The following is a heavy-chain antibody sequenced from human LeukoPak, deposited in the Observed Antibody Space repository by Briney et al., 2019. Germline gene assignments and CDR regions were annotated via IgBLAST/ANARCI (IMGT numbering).Heavy chain of an antibody. CDR1: GFTFSNYG. Sequence: GGSLRLSCAASGFTFSNYGMHWVRQAPARGLEWVAFIPYDANGEYYADSVRGRFSISRDNSKNTLYLQMNSLRAEDTAVYYCARFWGSYPPDYWGQGTLVTVSS. CDR3: ARFWGSYPPDY. V-gene: IGHV3-30*02. D-gene: IGHD3-16*01. CDR2: IPYDANGE. J-gene: IGHJ4*02.